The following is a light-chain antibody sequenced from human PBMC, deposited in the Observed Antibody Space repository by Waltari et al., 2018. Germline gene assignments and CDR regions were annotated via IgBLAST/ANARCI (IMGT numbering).Light chain of an antibody. V-gene: IGKV1-5*03. Sequence: DIQMTQSPSTLSASVGEPVTITCRASQSVSPCLAWYQQKPGKAPKLLIYQASNLENGAPSRFSGSGSGTEFTLTISSLQPDDFATYYCQQYHSFSVTFGGGTKVEIK. J-gene: IGKJ4*01. CDR3: QQYHSFSVT. CDR2: QAS. CDR1: QSVSPC.